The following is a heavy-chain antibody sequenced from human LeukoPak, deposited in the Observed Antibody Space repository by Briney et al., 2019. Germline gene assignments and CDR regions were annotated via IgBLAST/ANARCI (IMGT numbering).Heavy chain of an antibody. CDR3: ARVGYSGYDGASFDY. CDR1: GFTFSSYS. CDR2: ISSSSSYI. J-gene: IGHJ4*02. Sequence: GGSLRLSCAASGFTFSSYSTNWVRQAPGKGLEWVSSISSSSSYIYYADSVKGRFTISRDNAKNSLYLQMNSLRAEDTAVYYCARVGYSGYDGASFDYWGQGTLVTVSS. D-gene: IGHD5-12*01. V-gene: IGHV3-21*01.